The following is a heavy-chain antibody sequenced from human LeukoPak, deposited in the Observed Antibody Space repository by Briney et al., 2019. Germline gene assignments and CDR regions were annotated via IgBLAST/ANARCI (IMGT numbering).Heavy chain of an antibody. D-gene: IGHD3-9*01. CDR2: INPSEGCT. V-gene: IGHV1-46*01. CDR3: ARRAFDWLVDGYSYGMDV. J-gene: IGHJ6*02. Sequence: ASVKLSCTTSGYSFTIFYMHWRRQRQGQGIEWVGIINPSEGCTTYAQNFQGRVTMTRDTSTSTVYMELSSLRSDDTAVYYCARRAFDWLVDGYSYGMDVWGQGTTVTVSS. CDR1: GYSFTIFY.